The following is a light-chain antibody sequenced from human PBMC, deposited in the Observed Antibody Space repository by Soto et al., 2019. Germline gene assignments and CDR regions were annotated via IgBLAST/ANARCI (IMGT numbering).Light chain of an antibody. CDR3: XQYKDWPPLT. J-gene: IGKJ4*01. CDR2: GAS. V-gene: IGKV3D-15*01. CDR1: QSVNIN. Sequence: EIAMTQSPVTLSASPGERVTLSCRASQSVNINLAWYQQRPGQAPRVLIYGASNRASGIPDRFSGSGSGTDFTLTISSLEPDDXXXXXXXQYKDWPPLTFGGGTRVEIK.